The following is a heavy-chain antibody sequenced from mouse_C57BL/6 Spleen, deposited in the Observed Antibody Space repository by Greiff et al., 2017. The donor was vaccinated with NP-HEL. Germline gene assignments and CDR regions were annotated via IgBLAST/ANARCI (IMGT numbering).Heavy chain of an antibody. CDR1: GYSITSGYY. D-gene: IGHD1-1*01. Sequence: EVQLQQSGPGLVKPSQSLSLTCSVTGYSITSGYYWNWIRQFPGNKLEWMGYISYDGSNNYNPSLKNRISITRDTSKNQFFLKLNSVTTEDTATYYCAREHYGSSYNAIDYWGQGTSVTVSS. J-gene: IGHJ4*01. CDR3: AREHYGSSYNAIDY. V-gene: IGHV3-6*01. CDR2: ISYDGSN.